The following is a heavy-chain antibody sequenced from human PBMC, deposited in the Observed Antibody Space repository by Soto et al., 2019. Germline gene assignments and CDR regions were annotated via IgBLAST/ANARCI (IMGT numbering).Heavy chain of an antibody. V-gene: IGHV4-30-4*01. Sequence: SETLSLTCTVSGGSISSGDYYWSWIRQPPGKGLEWIGYIYYSGSTYYNPSLKSRVTISVDTSKNQFSLKLSSVTAADTAVYYCARALPIVVVVAATLWFDPWGQGTLVTVSS. CDR3: ARALPIVVVVAATLWFDP. D-gene: IGHD2-15*01. J-gene: IGHJ5*02. CDR2: IYYSGST. CDR1: GGSISSGDYY.